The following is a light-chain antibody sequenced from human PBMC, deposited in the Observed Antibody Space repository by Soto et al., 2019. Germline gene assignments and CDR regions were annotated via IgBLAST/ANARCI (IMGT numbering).Light chain of an antibody. CDR1: QSVSSY. Sequence: EIVLTQSPATLSLSPGERTTLSCRASQSVSSYLAWYQQKPGQAPRLLIYDASNRATGIPARFSGSGSGTDFTLTISGLEPEDFAVYYCQQRSDWPRYTFGQGTTLEIK. J-gene: IGKJ2*01. CDR2: DAS. CDR3: QQRSDWPRYT. V-gene: IGKV3-11*01.